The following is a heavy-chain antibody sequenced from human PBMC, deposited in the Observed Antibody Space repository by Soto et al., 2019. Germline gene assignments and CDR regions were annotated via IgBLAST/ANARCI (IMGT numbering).Heavy chain of an antibody. V-gene: IGHV4-59*01. CDR2: IYYSGST. CDR1: GGSISSYY. Sequence: SETLSLTCTVSGGSISSYYWSWIRQPPGKGLEWIGYIYYSGSTNYNPSLKSRVTMSVDTSKNQFSLKLSSVTAADTAVYYCARVGGRGYSYGYYYYYGMDVWGQGTTVTVSS. CDR3: ARVGGRGYSYGYYYYYGMDV. J-gene: IGHJ6*02. D-gene: IGHD5-18*01.